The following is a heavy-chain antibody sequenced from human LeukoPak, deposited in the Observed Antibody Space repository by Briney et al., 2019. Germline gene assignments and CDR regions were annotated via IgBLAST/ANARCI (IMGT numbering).Heavy chain of an antibody. Sequence: GGSLRLSCAASGFTFSSYAMHWVRQAPGKGLEWVAVISYDGSNKYYADSVKGRFTISRDNSKNTLYLQMNSLRAEDTAVYYCARFPLVSSSGKYFDLWGRGTLVTVSS. CDR2: ISYDGSNK. CDR3: ARFPLVSSSGKYFDL. CDR1: GFTFSSYA. J-gene: IGHJ2*01. V-gene: IGHV3-30-3*01. D-gene: IGHD3-22*01.